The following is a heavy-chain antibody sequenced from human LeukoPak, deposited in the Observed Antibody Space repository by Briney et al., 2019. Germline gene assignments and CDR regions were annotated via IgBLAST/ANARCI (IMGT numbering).Heavy chain of an antibody. V-gene: IGHV1-8*01. CDR1: GYTFTSYD. D-gene: IGHD3-10*01. Sequence: GASVKVSCKASGYTFTSYDINWVRQATGQGLEWMGWMNPNSGNTGYAQKLQGRVTMTTDTSTSTTYMELRSLRSDDTAVYYCARTFITIEGKFDYWGQGTLVTVSS. CDR3: ARTFITIEGKFDY. CDR2: MNPNSGNT. J-gene: IGHJ4*02.